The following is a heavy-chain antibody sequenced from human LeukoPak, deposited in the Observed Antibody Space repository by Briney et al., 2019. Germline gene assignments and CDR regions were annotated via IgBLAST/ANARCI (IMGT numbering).Heavy chain of an antibody. CDR1: GLTFSTQG. Sequence: GGSLRLSCEGSGLTFSTQGMSWVRQAPGKGLEWVSSIGTTDIFFADSVKGRFAISRDNSKNMLYLQMTSLRGEDTAIYYCAKSPGGWSHDYWGQGTLVTVSS. D-gene: IGHD6-19*01. V-gene: IGHV3-23*01. CDR3: AKSPGGWSHDY. J-gene: IGHJ4*02. CDR2: IGTTDI.